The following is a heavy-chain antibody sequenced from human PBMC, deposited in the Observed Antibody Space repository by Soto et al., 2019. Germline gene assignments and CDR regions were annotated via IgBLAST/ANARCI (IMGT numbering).Heavy chain of an antibody. J-gene: IGHJ6*02. V-gene: IGHV4-34*01. CDR1: GGTFSGYY. D-gene: IGHD6-19*01. CDR2: INHSGST. CDR3: ARGPISSGLYSIGRRHSCYYYGLGV. Sequence: SQTXSLTYAVEGGTFSGYYWSWIRQPPGKGLEWIGEINHSGSTNYNPSLKSRVTISIDTSKNQFSLKLSSVTAADTAVYYCARGPISSGLYSIGRRHSCYYYGLGVWGQGTTGTVSS.